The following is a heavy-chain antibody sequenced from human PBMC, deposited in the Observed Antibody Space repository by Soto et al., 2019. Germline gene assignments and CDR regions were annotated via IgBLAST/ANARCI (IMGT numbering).Heavy chain of an antibody. Sequence: QVQLQESGPGLVRPSETLSLTCTVSGGSVSGGSYFWSWVRQPPGKGLEWIGYFYYSGSTKYNPSLKSRVTILEDTSKNQFSLKLNSVTAAVTAVYYCAREGRMGTFDYWGQGALVTVSS. CDR1: GGSVSGGSYF. D-gene: IGHD1-1*01. J-gene: IGHJ4*02. CDR2: FYYSGST. CDR3: AREGRMGTFDY. V-gene: IGHV4-61*01.